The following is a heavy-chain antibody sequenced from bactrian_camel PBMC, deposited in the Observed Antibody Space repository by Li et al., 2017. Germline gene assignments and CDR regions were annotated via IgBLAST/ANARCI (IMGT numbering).Heavy chain of an antibody. CDR3: AADVGSMSGNCQPNY. CDR1: ELADSRSC. J-gene: IGHJ4*01. CDR2: IYTFRRTT. V-gene: IGHV3-2*01. D-gene: IGHD8*01. Sequence: VQLVESGGGSVQTGGSLRLSCAASELADSRSCMGWFRQAPGMEREQVAVFIYTFRRTTRYAEAVKGRFTISQDDAGNTVYLQMNNLKPEDTAMYYCAADVGSMSGNCQPNYWGQGTQVTVS.